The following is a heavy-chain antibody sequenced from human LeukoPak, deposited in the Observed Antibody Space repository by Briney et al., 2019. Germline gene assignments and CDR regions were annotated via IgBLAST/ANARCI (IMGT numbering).Heavy chain of an antibody. J-gene: IGHJ3*02. CDR1: GFTFSSYG. D-gene: IGHD2-8*02. Sequence: GGTLRLSCAASGFTFSSYGMSWVRQAPGKGLEWVSAISGSGGSTYYADSVKGRFTVSRDNSKNTLYLQMNSLRAEDTAVYYCARAPGPFDAFDIWGQGTMVTVSS. CDR2: ISGSGGST. CDR3: ARAPGPFDAFDI. V-gene: IGHV3-23*01.